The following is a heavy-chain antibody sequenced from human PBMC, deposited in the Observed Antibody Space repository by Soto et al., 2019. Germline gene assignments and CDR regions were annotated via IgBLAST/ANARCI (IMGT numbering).Heavy chain of an antibody. CDR1: GFTFSSYA. CDR2: ISGSGGST. V-gene: IGHV3-23*01. J-gene: IGHJ4*02. Sequence: EVQLLESGGGLVQPGGSLRLSCAASGFTFSSYAMSWVRQAPGKGLEWVSAISGSGGSTYYAGSVKGRFTISRDNSKNTLYLQMNSPRAEDTAVYYCAKDRGGYDFWSGYYTLDYWGQGTLVTVSS. D-gene: IGHD3-3*01. CDR3: AKDRGGYDFWSGYYTLDY.